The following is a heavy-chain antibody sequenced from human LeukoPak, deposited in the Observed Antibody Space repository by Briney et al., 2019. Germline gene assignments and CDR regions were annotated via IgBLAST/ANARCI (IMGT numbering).Heavy chain of an antibody. CDR2: IKQDGSEK. D-gene: IGHD3-9*01. V-gene: IGHV3-7*01. CDR3: ARDSSPGDILTGIDAFDI. CDR1: GFTFSSYW. J-gene: IGHJ3*02. Sequence: GGSLRLXCAASGFTFSSYWMSWDRQAPGKGLEWVANIKQDGSEKYYVDSVKGRFTISRDNAKNSLYLQMNSLRAEDTAVYYCARDSSPGDILTGIDAFDIWGQGTMVTVSS.